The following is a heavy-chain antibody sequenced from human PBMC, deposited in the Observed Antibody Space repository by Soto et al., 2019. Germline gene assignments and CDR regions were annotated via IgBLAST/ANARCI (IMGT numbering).Heavy chain of an antibody. CDR3: ARRPPYYDSSGYYYYYYYGMDV. V-gene: IGHV3-74*01. CDR2: INSDGSST. Sequence: PGGSLRLSCAASGFTFSSYGMHWVRQAPGKGLVWVSRINSDGSSTSYADSVKGRFTISRDNAKNTLYLQMNSLRAEDTAVYYCARRPPYYDSSGYYYYYYYGMDVWGQGTTVTVSS. J-gene: IGHJ6*02. CDR1: GFTFSSYG. D-gene: IGHD3-22*01.